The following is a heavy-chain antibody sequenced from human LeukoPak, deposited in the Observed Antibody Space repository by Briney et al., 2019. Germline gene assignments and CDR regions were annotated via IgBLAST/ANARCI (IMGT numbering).Heavy chain of an antibody. CDR1: GDSVSSNSAA. CDR2: TYYRSEWYN. V-gene: IGHV6-1*01. Sequence: SQTLSLTCAISGDSVSSNSAAWNWIRQSPSRGLEWMGRTYYRSEWYNDYAVSVKSRITINPDTSKNQFSLQLNSVTPEDTAVYYCARERPPGITIFGVVTVLGYYYYMDVWGKGTTVTISS. D-gene: IGHD3-3*01. J-gene: IGHJ6*03. CDR3: ARERPPGITIFGVVTVLGYYYYMDV.